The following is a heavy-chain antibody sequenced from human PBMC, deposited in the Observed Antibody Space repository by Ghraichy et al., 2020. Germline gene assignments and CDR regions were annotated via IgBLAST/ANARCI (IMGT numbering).Heavy chain of an antibody. Sequence: SETLSLTCTVSGGSVSSGSYYWSWIRQPPGKGLEWIGYIYYSGSTNYNPSLKSRVTISVDTSKNQFSLKLSSVTAADTAVYYCARVWLWPPRGGDHTIFDYWGQGTLVTVSS. CDR3: ARVWLWPPRGGDHTIFDY. CDR1: GGSVSSGSYY. J-gene: IGHJ4*02. D-gene: IGHD3-9*01. CDR2: IYYSGST. V-gene: IGHV4-61*01.